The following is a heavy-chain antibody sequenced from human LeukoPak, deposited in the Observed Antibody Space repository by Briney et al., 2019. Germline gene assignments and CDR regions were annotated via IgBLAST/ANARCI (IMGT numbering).Heavy chain of an antibody. CDR1: GFTFSDYY. D-gene: IGHD6-13*01. V-gene: IGHV3-11*05. Sequence: GGSLRLSCAASGFTFSDYYMSWIRQAPGKGLEWVSYISSSSSHTNYADSVKGRFTIPRDNAKNSLYLQMNSLRAEDTAVYYCARDLAAAAYFDYWGQGTLVTVSS. CDR3: ARDLAAAAYFDY. CDR2: ISSSSSHT. J-gene: IGHJ4*02.